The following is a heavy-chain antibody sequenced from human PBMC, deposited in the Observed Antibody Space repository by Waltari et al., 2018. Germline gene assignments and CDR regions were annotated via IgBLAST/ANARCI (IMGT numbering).Heavy chain of an antibody. CDR2: IYYRGTT. CDR1: GASINRDTYY. Sequence: QLQLQESGPGLVNPSETLSLPCTVSGASINRDTYYWAWIRRPPGKGLEWIGSIYYRGTTYYSPSLNSRVTISIDTSRKQFSLKLTSVTTADTATYYCASYDIWNGYYLDWWGQGTLVTVSS. D-gene: IGHD3-3*01. V-gene: IGHV4-39*01. J-gene: IGHJ4*02. CDR3: ASYDIWNGYYLDW.